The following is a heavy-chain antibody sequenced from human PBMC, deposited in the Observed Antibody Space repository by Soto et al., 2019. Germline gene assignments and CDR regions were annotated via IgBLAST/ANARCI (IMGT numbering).Heavy chain of an antibody. J-gene: IGHJ6*02. Sequence: QVQLVQSGAEVKKPGASVKVSCKASGYTFTSYAMHWVRQAPGQRLEWMGWINAGNGNTKYSQKFQGRVTITRDTSASTADMELSSLRSEDTAVYYCAGRTAMVPRGYYYYGMDVWGQGTTVTVSS. V-gene: IGHV1-3*01. CDR3: AGRTAMVPRGYYYYGMDV. CDR2: INAGNGNT. CDR1: GYTFTSYA. D-gene: IGHD5-18*01.